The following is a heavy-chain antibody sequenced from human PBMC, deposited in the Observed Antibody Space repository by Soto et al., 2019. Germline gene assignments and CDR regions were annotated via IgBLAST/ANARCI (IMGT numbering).Heavy chain of an antibody. CDR3: AMSIAADNWFVP. CDR2: ISYDGSNK. V-gene: IGHV3-30-3*01. J-gene: IGHJ5*02. Sequence: GGSLRLSCAASGFTFSSYAMHWVRQAPGKGLEWVAVISYDGSNKYYADSVKGRFTISRDNSKNTLYLQMNSLRAEDTAVYYCAMSIAADNWFVPWGQGTLVNVSS. CDR1: GFTFSSYA. D-gene: IGHD6-13*01.